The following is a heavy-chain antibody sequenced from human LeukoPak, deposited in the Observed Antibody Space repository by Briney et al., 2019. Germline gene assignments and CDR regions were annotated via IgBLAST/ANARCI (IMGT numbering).Heavy chain of an antibody. Sequence: PSETLSLTCTVSGGSISSYYWSWIRQPPGKGLAWIGYIYYSWSTNYNPSLKSRVTISVDTCKNQLSLKLSSVTAADTAVYYCARGPKQQLVRRPIFFDYWGQGTLVTVSS. V-gene: IGHV4-59*01. CDR1: GGSISSYY. CDR2: IYYSWST. J-gene: IGHJ4*02. CDR3: ARGPKQQLVRRPIFFDY. D-gene: IGHD6-13*01.